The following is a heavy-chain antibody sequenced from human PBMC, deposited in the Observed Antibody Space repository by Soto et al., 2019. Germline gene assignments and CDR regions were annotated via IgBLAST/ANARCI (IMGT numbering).Heavy chain of an antibody. V-gene: IGHV4-34*01. Sequence: QVQLQQWGAGLLKPSETLSLTCTVYGGSFSRYHWNWIRQAPGKGLEWIGEIHHNGGTNYSPSLEGRVTILVDTSKNEFSLKLRSVTAADTAVYYWARGYGEEWPTSDFWGQGTLVTVSS. CDR1: GGSFSRYH. J-gene: IGHJ4*02. CDR3: ARGYGEEWPTSDF. D-gene: IGHD3-10*01. CDR2: IHHNGGT.